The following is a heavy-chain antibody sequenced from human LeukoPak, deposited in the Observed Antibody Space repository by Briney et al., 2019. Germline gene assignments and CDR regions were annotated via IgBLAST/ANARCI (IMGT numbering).Heavy chain of an antibody. D-gene: IGHD6-19*01. CDR3: ARSRVPDPIAVASYSFDP. J-gene: IGHJ5*02. V-gene: IGHV1-18*01. CDR2: ISAYNGNT. CDR1: GYTFTTYG. Sequence: ASVKVSCKASGYTFTTYGISWVRQAPGQGLEWMGWISAYNGNTNYAQKLQDRVTMTTDTSTSTAYMELRSLRSDDTAVYYCARSRVPDPIAVASYSFDPWGQGTLVTVSS.